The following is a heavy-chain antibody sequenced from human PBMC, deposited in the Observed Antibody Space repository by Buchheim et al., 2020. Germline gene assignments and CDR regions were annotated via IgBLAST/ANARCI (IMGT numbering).Heavy chain of an antibody. CDR2: INHSGST. D-gene: IGHD3-22*01. CDR3: ARGVSPYYYDSSGYYYVA. J-gene: IGHJ5*02. Sequence: QVQLQQWGAGLLKPSETLSLTCAVYGGSFSGYYWSWLRQPPGKGLEWIGEINHSGSTNYNPSLKSRVTISVDTSKNPFSLKLSSVTSADTAVYYCARGVSPYYYDSSGYYYVAWGQGTL. CDR1: GGSFSGYY. V-gene: IGHV4-34*01.